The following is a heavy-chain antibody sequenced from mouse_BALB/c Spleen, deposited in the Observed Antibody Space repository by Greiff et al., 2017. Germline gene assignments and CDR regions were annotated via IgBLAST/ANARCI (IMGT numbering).Heavy chain of an antibody. Sequence: EVQGVESGGGLVKPGGSLKLSCAASGFTFSSYTMSWVRQTPEKRLEWVATISSGGGNTYYPDSVKGRFTISRDNAKNNLYLQMSSLRSEDTALYYCARYRGTTVVDYYAMDYWGQGTSVTVSS. CDR3: ARYRGTTVVDYYAMDY. D-gene: IGHD1-1*01. CDR1: GFTFSSYT. J-gene: IGHJ4*01. CDR2: ISSGGGNT. V-gene: IGHV5-9*03.